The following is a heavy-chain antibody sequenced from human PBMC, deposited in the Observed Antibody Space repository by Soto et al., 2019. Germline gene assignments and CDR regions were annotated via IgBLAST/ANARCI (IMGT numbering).Heavy chain of an antibody. J-gene: IGHJ5*02. CDR1: GGSFSLGGYS. D-gene: IGHD3-3*01. CDR3: ATYYDFWTAFDP. V-gene: IGHV4-30-2*01. Sequence: SETLAVTCAFSGGSFSLGGYSWSWIRQPPGKGLEWIGYIYHSGSTYYNPSLKSRVTISVDRSKNQFSLKLNSVTAADTAVYYCATYYDFWTAFDPWGQGIMVTVSS. CDR2: IYHSGST.